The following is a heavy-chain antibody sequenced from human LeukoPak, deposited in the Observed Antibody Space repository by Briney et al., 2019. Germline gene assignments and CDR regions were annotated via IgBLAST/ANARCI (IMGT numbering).Heavy chain of an antibody. CDR1: GFTFSSYG. Sequence: GGSLRLSCAASGFTFSSYGMHWVRQALGKGLEWVAFIRYDGSNKYYADSVKGRFTISRDNSKNTLYLQMNSLRAEDTAVYYRATKEGRWLQFDAFDIWGQGTMVTVSS. V-gene: IGHV3-30*02. CDR2: IRYDGSNK. D-gene: IGHD5-24*01. CDR3: ATKEGRWLQFDAFDI. J-gene: IGHJ3*02.